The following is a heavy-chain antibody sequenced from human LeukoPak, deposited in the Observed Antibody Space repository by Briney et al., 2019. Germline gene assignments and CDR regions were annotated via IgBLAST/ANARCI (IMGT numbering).Heavy chain of an antibody. CDR3: AKDYCSSTSCYTLGNYYYYMDV. D-gene: IGHD2-2*02. V-gene: IGHV3-30*02. CDR2: IRYDGSNK. Sequence: GGSLRLSCAASGFTFSSYGMHWVRQAPGKGLKWVAFIRYDGSNKYYADSGKGRFTISRDNSKNTLYLQMNSLRAEDTAVYYCAKDYCSSTSCYTLGNYYYYMDVWGKGTTVTVSS. CDR1: GFTFSSYG. J-gene: IGHJ6*03.